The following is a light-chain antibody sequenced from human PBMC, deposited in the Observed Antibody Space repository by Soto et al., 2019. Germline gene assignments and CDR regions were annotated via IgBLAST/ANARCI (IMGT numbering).Light chain of an antibody. CDR3: MLYMDGGLSV. CDR1: SGSLSTTYY. V-gene: IGLV8-61*01. J-gene: IGLJ3*02. Sequence: QAVVTQEPSFSVSPGGTVTLPCGLNSGSLSTTYYPSWYQQTPGQAPRTLIFNTNSHPPGVPDPFSRSILGNKAALTITGAQADDEADYYCMLYMDGGLSVFGGGTKLTVL. CDR2: NTN.